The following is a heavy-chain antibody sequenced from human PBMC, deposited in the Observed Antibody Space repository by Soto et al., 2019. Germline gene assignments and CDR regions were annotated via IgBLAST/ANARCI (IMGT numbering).Heavy chain of an antibody. J-gene: IGHJ4*02. V-gene: IGHV1-46*01. Sequence: QVQLMQSGAEVKKPGASVKVSCKASGDTFTDYYIHWVRQAPGQGLEWMGTVNPSGGHTTYAQHLLGRVNTTRHTTTTTLYMELTSLTSDDTAIYYCARGGHVVVVTAALDYWGQGTLVTVSS. CDR3: ARGGHVVVVTAALDY. CDR2: VNPSGGHT. CDR1: GDTFTDYY. D-gene: IGHD2-21*02.